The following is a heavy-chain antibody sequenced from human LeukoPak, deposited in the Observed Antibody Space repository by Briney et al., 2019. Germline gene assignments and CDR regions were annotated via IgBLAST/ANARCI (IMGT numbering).Heavy chain of an antibody. Sequence: SVKVSRKASGGTFSSYAISWVRQAPGQGLEWMGGVIPIFSKATYAQRFQGRVTIAADESTSTAYMELNSLRSEDTAVYYCANSLYCSSTTCLPYYGMDVWGQGTTVTVSS. V-gene: IGHV1-69*13. CDR1: GGTFSSYA. J-gene: IGHJ6*02. CDR3: ANSLYCSSTTCLPYYGMDV. CDR2: VIPIFSKA. D-gene: IGHD2-2*01.